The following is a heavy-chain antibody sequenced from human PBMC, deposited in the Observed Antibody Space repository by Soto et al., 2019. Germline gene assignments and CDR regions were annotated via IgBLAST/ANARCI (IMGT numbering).Heavy chain of an antibody. CDR2: ISAYNGNT. J-gene: IGHJ4*02. V-gene: IGHV1-18*01. Sequence: QVQLVQSGAEVKKPGASVKVSCKASGYTFTSYGISWVRQAPGQGLEWMGWISAYNGNTNYAQKLQGRVTMTTDTSSSTAYMELRSLRSDDTAVYYCAMSLRYFDWLDYYFDYWGQGTLVTVSS. CDR1: GYTFTSYG. CDR3: AMSLRYFDWLDYYFDY. D-gene: IGHD3-9*01.